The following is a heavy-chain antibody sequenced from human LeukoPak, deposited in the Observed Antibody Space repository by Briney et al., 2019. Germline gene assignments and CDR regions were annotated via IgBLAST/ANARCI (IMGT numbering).Heavy chain of an antibody. J-gene: IGHJ6*02. CDR2: IYSGGST. D-gene: IGHD2-15*01. CDR3: AREMMVVAVTSYYYGMDV. V-gene: IGHV3-53*01. CDR1: GFTVSSNY. Sequence: PGGSLRLSCAASGFTVSSNYMSWVRQAPGKGLEWVSVIYSGGSTYYADSVKGRFTISRDNSKNTLYLQMNSLRAEDTAVYYCAREMMVVAVTSYYYGMDVWGQGTTVTVSS.